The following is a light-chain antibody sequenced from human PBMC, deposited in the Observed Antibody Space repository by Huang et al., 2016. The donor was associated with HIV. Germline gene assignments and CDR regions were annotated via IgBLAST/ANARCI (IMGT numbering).Light chain of an antibody. J-gene: IGKJ4*01. V-gene: IGKV3-20*01. CDR1: QVVGSRY. CDR3: QQYGDPFT. Sequence: EVVLTQSPGTLSLSLGERATLSCRASQVVGSRYLACYQQKPGQAPRLLLFGASSRAPGSPDRFSGSGSGTDFTLTISRLEPEDFAVYYCQQYGDPFTFGGGTKVEVK. CDR2: GAS.